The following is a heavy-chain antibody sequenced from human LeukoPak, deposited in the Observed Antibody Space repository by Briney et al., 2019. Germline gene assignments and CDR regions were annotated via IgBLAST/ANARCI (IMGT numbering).Heavy chain of an antibody. Sequence: PGGSLRLSCAASGFTFSSYGMHWVRQAPGKGLEWAAVISYDGSNKYYADSVKGRFTISRDNSKNTLYLQMNSLRAEDTAVYYCAKLYSGSYRVDYWGQGTLVTVSS. J-gene: IGHJ4*02. CDR2: ISYDGSNK. D-gene: IGHD1-26*01. CDR1: GFTFSSYG. CDR3: AKLYSGSYRVDY. V-gene: IGHV3-30*18.